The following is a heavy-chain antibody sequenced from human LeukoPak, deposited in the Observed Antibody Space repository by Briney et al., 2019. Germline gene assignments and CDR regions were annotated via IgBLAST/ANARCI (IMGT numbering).Heavy chain of an antibody. Sequence: GGSLRLSCAASGFTFSSYWMHWVRQAPGKGPVWVSRIKSDGSSTGYADSVKGRFTVSRDNAKNTLYLQMDSLRAEDTAVYYCSRARLSSGYDDNWFDPWGQGTLVTVSS. V-gene: IGHV3-74*01. CDR2: IKSDGSST. CDR1: GFTFSSYW. J-gene: IGHJ5*02. D-gene: IGHD5-12*01. CDR3: SRARLSSGYDDNWFDP.